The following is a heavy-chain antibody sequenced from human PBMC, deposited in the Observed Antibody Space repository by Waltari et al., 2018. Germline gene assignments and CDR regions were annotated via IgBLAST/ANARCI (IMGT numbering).Heavy chain of an antibody. CDR1: GFTFSSYG. Sequence: QVQLVESGGGVVQPGRSLRLSCAASGFTFSSYGMHWVRQAPGKGLEWVAVISYDGSNKYYADSVKGRFTISRDNSKNTLYLQMNSLRAEDTAVYYCAKDRNSFLDYWGQGTLVTVSS. CDR3: AKDRNSFLDY. CDR2: ISYDGSNK. J-gene: IGHJ4*02. V-gene: IGHV3-30*18. D-gene: IGHD4-4*01.